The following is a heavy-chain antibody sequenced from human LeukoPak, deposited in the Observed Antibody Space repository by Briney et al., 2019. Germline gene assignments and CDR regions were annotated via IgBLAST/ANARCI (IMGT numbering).Heavy chain of an antibody. D-gene: IGHD6-19*01. CDR1: GFTFSSYE. Sequence: GGSLRLSCAASGFTFSSYEMNWVRQAPGKGLEWVSYISSSGSTIYYADSVKGRFTISRDNAKNSLYLQMNGLRAEDTAVYYCAGENIYQWLVLGFDYWGQGTLVTVSS. CDR2: ISSSGSTI. V-gene: IGHV3-48*03. CDR3: AGENIYQWLVLGFDY. J-gene: IGHJ4*02.